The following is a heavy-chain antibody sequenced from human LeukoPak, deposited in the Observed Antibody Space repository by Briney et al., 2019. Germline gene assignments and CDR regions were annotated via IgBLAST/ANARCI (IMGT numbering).Heavy chain of an antibody. J-gene: IGHJ3*02. CDR1: GGSFSGYF. CDR2: IDHCGRT. CDR3: ARGLTSLRRSRAYYDSRPDAFDI. Sequence: SETLSLTCAVYGGSFSGYFWSWIRQPPSKGLGWIGEIDHCGRTNYNPYLQSRVTISVDTSKTQFSLKLSSVTAADTALYYCARGLTSLRRSRAYYDSRPDAFDIWGQGTMVTVSS. D-gene: IGHD3-22*01. V-gene: IGHV4-34*01.